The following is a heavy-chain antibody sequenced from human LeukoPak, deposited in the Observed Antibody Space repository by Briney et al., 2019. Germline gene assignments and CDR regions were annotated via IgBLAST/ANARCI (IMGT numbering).Heavy chain of an antibody. Sequence: SQTLSLTCTVSGGSISSGSYYWSWIRQPAGKGLEWIGRIYTSGSTNYNPSLKSRVTISVDTSKNQFSLKLSSVTAADTAVYYCARSSWGSGPPFDYWGQGTLVTVSS. V-gene: IGHV4-61*02. CDR2: IYTSGST. J-gene: IGHJ4*02. D-gene: IGHD7-27*01. CDR3: ARSSWGSGPPFDY. CDR1: GGSISSGSYY.